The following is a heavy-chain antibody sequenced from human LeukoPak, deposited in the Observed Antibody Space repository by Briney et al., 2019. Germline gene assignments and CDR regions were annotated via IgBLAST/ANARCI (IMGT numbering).Heavy chain of an antibody. CDR1: GDSIRDYY. Sequence: PSETLSLTCTVSGDSIRDYYWTWIQQSPGKGLEWIGNVYYSGSTNYNPSLTSRVTISIDTSKTQFSLKLSSVTAADTAVYYCARDPRSAAGTSQMRWDVWGQGTTVTVSS. V-gene: IGHV4-59*01. CDR2: VYYSGST. J-gene: IGHJ6*02. CDR3: ARDPRSAAGTSQMRWDV. D-gene: IGHD6-13*01.